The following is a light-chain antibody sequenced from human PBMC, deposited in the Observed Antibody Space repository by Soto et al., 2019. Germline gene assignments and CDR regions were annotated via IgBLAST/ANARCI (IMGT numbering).Light chain of an antibody. CDR2: GAS. CDR3: QQFSSYPLT. J-gene: IGKJ4*01. CDR1: QSVSSTY. V-gene: IGKV3-20*01. Sequence: EILLTHSPGTLSFSPGEIATLSCRASQSVSSTYLAWYQQKPGQAPGLLLYGASNRASGIPDRFAGSGSGTDFTLTISRLEPEDFAVYYCQQFSSYPLTFGGGTKVDIK.